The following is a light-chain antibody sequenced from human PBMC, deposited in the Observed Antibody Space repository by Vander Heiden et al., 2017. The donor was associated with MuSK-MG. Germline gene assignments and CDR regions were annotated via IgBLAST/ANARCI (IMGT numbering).Light chain of an antibody. Sequence: EIVLTQSPDTLSLSPGDRATLSCRTSQYVSIHLAWYQQKPGQAPRLLLYDASNRDAGIPARFSGSGYGKDFTLTISSREPEDFAVYYCQQLSNWPPYTFGQGTKVDIK. CDR1: QYVSIH. J-gene: IGKJ2*01. CDR2: DAS. CDR3: QQLSNWPPYT. V-gene: IGKV3-11*01.